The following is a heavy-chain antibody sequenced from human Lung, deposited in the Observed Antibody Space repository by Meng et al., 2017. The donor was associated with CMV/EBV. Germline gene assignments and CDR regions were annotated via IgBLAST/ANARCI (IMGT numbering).Heavy chain of an antibody. CDR2: ISAENGNT. D-gene: IGHD4-17*01. Sequence: QVQLVQSGAELPKPGASVKVSGKASGYTFGIFVITWVRQAPGQGLEWVGWISAENGNTNYAQKFQGRVTLTTDTSTKTAYMDLRGLRSDDSAVYYCARAGAAVTTHFDFWGRGTLVTVSS. V-gene: IGHV1-18*01. CDR3: ARAGAAVTTHFDF. J-gene: IGHJ4*02. CDR1: GYTFGIFV.